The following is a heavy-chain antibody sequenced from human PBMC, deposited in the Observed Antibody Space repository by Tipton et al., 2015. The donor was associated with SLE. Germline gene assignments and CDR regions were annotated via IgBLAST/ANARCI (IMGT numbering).Heavy chain of an antibody. CDR2: ISHSGNT. CDR3: ARGKSSRFCDGGVYFHH. Sequence: TLSLTCTVSGVSISSRDYWSWVRQPPGEGLEWIGDISHSGNTTYNPSLRSRVTISVDKSKNQFSLRLNSLTDADTAMYFCARGKSSRFCDGGVYFHHWGQGSLVTVSS. D-gene: IGHD6-13*01. J-gene: IGHJ4*02. CDR1: GVSISSRDY. V-gene: IGHV4-4*01.